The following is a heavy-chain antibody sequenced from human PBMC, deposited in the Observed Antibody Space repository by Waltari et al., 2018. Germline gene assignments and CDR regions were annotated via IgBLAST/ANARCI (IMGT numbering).Heavy chain of an antibody. J-gene: IGHJ3*02. CDR1: GFTFSSYW. CDR2: IKEDGSEK. CDR3: ARTQWDSTSRRAFDI. Sequence: EVQLVESGGDLVQPGGSLRLSCAASGFTFSSYWMCWVRQAPGKGVEWVANIKEDGSEKYYVDSVKGRFTISRDNAKNSLYLQMNSLRAEDSAVYYCARTQWDSTSRRAFDIWGQGTVVTVSS. V-gene: IGHV3-7*01. D-gene: IGHD1-26*01.